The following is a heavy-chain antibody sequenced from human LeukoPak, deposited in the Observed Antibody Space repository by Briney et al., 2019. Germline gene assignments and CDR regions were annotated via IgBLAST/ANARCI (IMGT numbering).Heavy chain of an antibody. CDR2: IYYSGST. V-gene: IGHV4-59*11. CDR1: GGSISSHY. Sequence: PSETLSLTCTVSGGSISSHYWSWIRQPPGKGLEWIGYIYYSGSTNYNPSLKSRVTISVDTSKNQFSLKLSSVTAADTAVYYCARDRGAAAGTVNWFDPWGQGTLVTVSS. J-gene: IGHJ5*02. CDR3: ARDRGAAAGTVNWFDP. D-gene: IGHD6-13*01.